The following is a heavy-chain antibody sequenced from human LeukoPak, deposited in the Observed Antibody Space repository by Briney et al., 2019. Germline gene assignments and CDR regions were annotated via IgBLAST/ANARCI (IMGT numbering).Heavy chain of an antibody. CDR2: ISSSSSYI. CDR1: GFTFSSYS. J-gene: IGHJ5*02. CDR3: ARADYDSSGYYYDSWFDP. Sequence: PGGSLRLSCAASGFTFSSYSMNWVRQAPGKGLEWVSSISSSSSYIYYADSVKGRFTISRDNAKNSLYLQMNSLRAEDTAVYYCARADYDSSGYYYDSWFDPWGQGTLVTVSS. D-gene: IGHD3-22*01. V-gene: IGHV3-21*01.